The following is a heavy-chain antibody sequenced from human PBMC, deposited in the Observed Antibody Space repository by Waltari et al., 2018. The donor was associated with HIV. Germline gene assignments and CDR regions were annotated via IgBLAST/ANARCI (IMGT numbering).Heavy chain of an antibody. CDR2: INPNSGAT. J-gene: IGHJ5*02. CDR3: ARVFRGTVNYFDSRLGH. D-gene: IGHD3-22*01. CDR1: GYTFSDYY. Sequence: QVQLVQSGAAVKKPGASVKVSCKASGYTFSDYYMHWVRQAPGQGLEWMGRINPNSGATRDADKFQGRVTMTRDTSISTAYVELSRLTFDDTAVYYCARVFRGTVNYFDSRLGHWGQGTLVTVSS. V-gene: IGHV1-2*02.